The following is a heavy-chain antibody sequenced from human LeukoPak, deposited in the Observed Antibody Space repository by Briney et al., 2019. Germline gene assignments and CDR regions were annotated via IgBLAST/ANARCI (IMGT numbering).Heavy chain of an antibody. D-gene: IGHD3-10*01. CDR2: IYYSGST. V-gene: IGHV4-59*01. Sequence: SETLSLTCIVSGGSISSYYWSWIRQPPGKGLGWIGYIYYSGSTNYNPSLKSQVTISVDTSKNQSSLKLSSVTAADTAVYYCAREDYYGSGSSTDYWGQGTLVTVSS. J-gene: IGHJ4*02. CDR1: GGSISSYY. CDR3: AREDYYGSGSSTDY.